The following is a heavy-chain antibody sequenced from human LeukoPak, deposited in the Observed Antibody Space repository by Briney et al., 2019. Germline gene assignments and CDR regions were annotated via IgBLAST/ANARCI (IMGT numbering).Heavy chain of an antibody. V-gene: IGHV4-59*11. CDR2: IYYSGSI. D-gene: IGHD2-2*01. Sequence: PSETLSLTCTVSGGSISSHYWSWIRQPPGKGLEWIGYIYYSGSINYNPSLKSRVTISVDTSKNQFSLKLSSVTAADTAVYYCARNGGGYCSSTSCYRPIEFDPWGQGTLVTVSS. CDR3: ARNGGGYCSSTSCYRPIEFDP. J-gene: IGHJ5*02. CDR1: GGSISSHY.